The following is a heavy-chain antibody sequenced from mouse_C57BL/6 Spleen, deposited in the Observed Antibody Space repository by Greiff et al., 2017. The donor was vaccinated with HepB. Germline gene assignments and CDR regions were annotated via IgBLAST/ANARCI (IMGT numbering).Heavy chain of an antibody. CDR1: GYSFTGYY. Sequence: EVQLQQSGPELVKPGASVKISCKASGYSFTGYYMNWVKQSPEKSLEWIGEINPSTGGTTYNQKFKAKATLTVDKSSSTAYMQLKSLTSEDSAVYYCARGYFDYWGQGTTLTVSS. J-gene: IGHJ2*01. CDR3: ARGYFDY. V-gene: IGHV1-42*01. CDR2: INPSTGGT.